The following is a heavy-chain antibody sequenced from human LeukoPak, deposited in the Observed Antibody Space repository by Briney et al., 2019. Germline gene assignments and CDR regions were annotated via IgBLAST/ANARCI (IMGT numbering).Heavy chain of an antibody. CDR1: GFTFSSYG. D-gene: IGHD5-12*01. Sequence: GGSLRLSCAASGFTFSSYGMHWVRQAPGKGLEWVAVISYDGSNKYYADSVKGRFTISRDNSKNTLYLQMNSLRAEDTAVYYCAREMPWLRFLHYYYGMDVWGQGTTVTVSS. CDR3: AREMPWLRFLHYYYGMDV. J-gene: IGHJ6*02. CDR2: ISYDGSNK. V-gene: IGHV3-30*03.